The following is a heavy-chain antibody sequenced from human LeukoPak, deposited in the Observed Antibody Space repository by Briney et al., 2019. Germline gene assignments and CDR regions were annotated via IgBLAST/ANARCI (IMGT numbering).Heavy chain of an antibody. CDR2: ISEDGGDT. V-gene: IGHV3-43*02. CDR3: AKDKTRGPGDY. Sequence: GGSLRLSCAASGFTFDDCAMHRVRHTPGKGLECVSLISEDGGDTWYADSVKGRFTISRDNSKNSLYLQMNSLRAEDTAFYYCAKDKTRGPGDYWGQGTLVTVSS. D-gene: IGHD1-14*01. CDR1: GFTFDDCA. J-gene: IGHJ4*02.